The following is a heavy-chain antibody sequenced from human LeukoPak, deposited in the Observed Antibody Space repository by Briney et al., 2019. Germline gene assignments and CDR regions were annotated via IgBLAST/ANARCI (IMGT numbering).Heavy chain of an antibody. CDR2: ISSSSSYI. CDR3: ARGTDYDMTWEYDY. V-gene: IGHV3-21*01. D-gene: IGHD3-9*01. J-gene: IGHJ4*02. CDR1: GFTFSSYS. Sequence: GGSLRLSCAASGFTFSSYSMNWVRQAPGKGLGWVSSISSSSSYIYYADSVKGRFTISRDNAKNSLYLQMNSLRAEDTAVYYCARGTDYDMTWEYDYWGQGTLVTVSS.